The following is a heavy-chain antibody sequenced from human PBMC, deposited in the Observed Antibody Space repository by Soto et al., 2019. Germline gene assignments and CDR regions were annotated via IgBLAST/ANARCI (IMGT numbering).Heavy chain of an antibody. Sequence: ASVKISCKASGYTFSSYAMHWVRQAPGQRLEWMGWINAGYGNTKSSQKFQDRVTISRDTSASTAYMELTSLRSEDTAVYYCARDTGDGTFEFWGQGTLVTVSS. J-gene: IGHJ4*02. CDR1: GYTFSSYA. CDR2: INAGYGNT. CDR3: ARDTGDGTFEF. D-gene: IGHD7-27*01. V-gene: IGHV1-3*01.